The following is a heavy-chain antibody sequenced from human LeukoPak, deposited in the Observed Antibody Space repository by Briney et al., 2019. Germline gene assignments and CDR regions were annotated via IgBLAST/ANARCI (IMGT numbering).Heavy chain of an antibody. D-gene: IGHD6-13*01. V-gene: IGHV1-2*02. CDR3: AREGSRSGYTSTWLLFDY. Sequence: GASVKVSCKASGYSLTDYYMHWVRQAPGQGLEWMGWINPNSGGTNYAQNFQGRVTMTRNASISTAYMELSRLTSDDTAVYYCAREGSRSGYTSTWLLFDYWGQGTLVAVSS. CDR1: GYSLTDYY. CDR2: INPNSGGT. J-gene: IGHJ4*02.